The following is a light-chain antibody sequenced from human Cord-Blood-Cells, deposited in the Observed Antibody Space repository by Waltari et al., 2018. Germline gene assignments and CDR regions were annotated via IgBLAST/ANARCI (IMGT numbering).Light chain of an antibody. CDR1: QSVSSSY. Sequence: EIVLTQSPGTLSLSPGERATLSCRASQSVSSSYLAWYQQKPGPAPRLLIYGASSRATGIPDRVSGSGSGTDFTLTISRLEPEDSAVYYCQEYGSSITFGQGTRLEIK. CDR2: GAS. CDR3: QEYGSSIT. V-gene: IGKV3-20*01. J-gene: IGKJ5*01.